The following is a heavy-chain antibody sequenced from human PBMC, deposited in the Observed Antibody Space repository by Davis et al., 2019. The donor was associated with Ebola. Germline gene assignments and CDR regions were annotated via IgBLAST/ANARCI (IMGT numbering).Heavy chain of an antibody. CDR3: ARDLVWLVSYGMDV. CDR2: INAGNGNT. V-gene: IGHV1-3*01. Sequence: AASVKVSCKASGYTFTSYAMHWVRQAPGQRLEWMGWINAGNGNTKYSQKFQGRVTITRDTSASTAYMELSSLRSEDTAVYYCARDLVWLVSYGMDVWGQGTTVTVSS. CDR1: GYTFTSYA. J-gene: IGHJ6*02. D-gene: IGHD6-19*01.